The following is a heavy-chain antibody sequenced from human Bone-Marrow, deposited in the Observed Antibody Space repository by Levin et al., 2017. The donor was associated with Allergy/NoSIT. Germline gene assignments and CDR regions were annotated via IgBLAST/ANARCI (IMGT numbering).Heavy chain of an antibody. CDR3: AKGSVSFWVY. Sequence: GESLKISCAASGFTFSSYGMHWVRQAPGKGLEWVAVISYDGSNKYYADSVKGRFTISRDNSKNTLYLQMNSLRAEDTAVYYCAKGSVSFWVYWGQGTLVTVSS. CDR1: GFTFSSYG. J-gene: IGHJ4*02. CDR2: ISYDGSNK. V-gene: IGHV3-30*18. D-gene: IGHD5/OR15-5a*01.